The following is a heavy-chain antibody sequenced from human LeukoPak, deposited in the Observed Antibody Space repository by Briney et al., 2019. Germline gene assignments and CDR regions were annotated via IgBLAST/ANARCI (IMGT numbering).Heavy chain of an antibody. J-gene: IGHJ4*02. Sequence: PGGSLRLSCAASGFSFGSLWMTWICQAPGKGLEWVGHINEDGSQTNYIDSVTGRFTISRDNTKDSLYLQMNSLRAEDTAVYFCVCDVGYFHFDSWGQGILVTVSS. D-gene: IGHD1-1*01. V-gene: IGHV3-7*01. CDR2: INEDGSQT. CDR1: GFSFGSLW. CDR3: VCDVGYFHFDS.